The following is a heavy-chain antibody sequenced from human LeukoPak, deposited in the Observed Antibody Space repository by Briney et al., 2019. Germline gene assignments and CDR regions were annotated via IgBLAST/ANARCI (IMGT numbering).Heavy chain of an antibody. D-gene: IGHD6-13*01. V-gene: IGHV5-51*01. J-gene: IGHJ5*02. CDR1: GYNFSDYW. CDR2: IYPRDSNT. Sequence: GESLKISCKASGYNFSDYWIGWVRQMPGKGLEWMGIIYPRDSNTIYSPSFQGQVTISVDTSINTAYLQWISLKASDTAMYYCARHPIAAGGAYNWFDPWGQGTLVTVSS. CDR3: ARHPIAAGGAYNWFDP.